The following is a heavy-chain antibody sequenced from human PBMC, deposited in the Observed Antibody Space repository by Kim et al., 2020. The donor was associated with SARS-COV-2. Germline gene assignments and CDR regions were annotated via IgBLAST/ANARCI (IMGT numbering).Heavy chain of an antibody. Sequence: RFTISRDNSKNTLYLQMNSLRAEDTAVYYCARAGGVQGVTRYYYYYYMDVWGKGTTVTVSS. CDR3: ARAGGVQGVTRYYYYYYMDV. V-gene: IGHV3-30*01. D-gene: IGHD3-10*01. J-gene: IGHJ6*03.